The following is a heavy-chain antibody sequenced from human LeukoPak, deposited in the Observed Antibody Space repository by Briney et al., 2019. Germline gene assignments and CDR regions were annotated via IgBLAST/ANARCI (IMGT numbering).Heavy chain of an antibody. V-gene: IGHV4-59*08. CDR2: IYYSGST. J-gene: IGHJ4*02. Sequence: PSETLSLTCTVSGGSISSYYWSWIRQPPGKGLEWIGYIYYSGSTNYNPSLKSRVTISVDTSKNQFSLKLSSVTAADTAVYYCARHYEHFDYWGQGTLLTASS. CDR3: ARHYEHFDY. CDR1: GGSISSYY. D-gene: IGHD5-12*01.